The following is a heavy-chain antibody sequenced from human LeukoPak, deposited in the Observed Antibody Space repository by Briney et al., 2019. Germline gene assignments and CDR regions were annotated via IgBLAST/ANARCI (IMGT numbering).Heavy chain of an antibody. CDR2: IIPIFGTA. V-gene: IGHV1-69*13. Sequence: ASVKVSCKASGGTFSSYAISWVRQAPGQGLEWMGGIIPIFGTANYAQKFQGGVTITADESTSTAYMELSSLRSEDTAVYYCARDPRDGYNFETGDYWGQGTLVTVSS. J-gene: IGHJ4*02. CDR3: ARDPRDGYNFETGDY. D-gene: IGHD5-24*01. CDR1: GGTFSSYA.